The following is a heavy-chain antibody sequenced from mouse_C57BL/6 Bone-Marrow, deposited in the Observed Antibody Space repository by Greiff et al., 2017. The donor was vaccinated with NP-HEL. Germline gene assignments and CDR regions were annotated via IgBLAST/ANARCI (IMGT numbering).Heavy chain of an antibody. V-gene: IGHV1-69*01. D-gene: IGHD1-1*01. CDR3: ARRGGSSYVWYFDV. Sequence: QVQLQHPGAELVMPGASVKLSCKASGYTFTSYWMHWVKQRPGQGLEWIGEIDPSDSYTNSNQKFKGKYTLTVDKSSSTAYMQLSSLTSEDSAVYYCARRGGSSYVWYFDVWGTGTTVTVSS. CDR1: GYTFTSYW. J-gene: IGHJ1*03. CDR2: IDPSDSYT.